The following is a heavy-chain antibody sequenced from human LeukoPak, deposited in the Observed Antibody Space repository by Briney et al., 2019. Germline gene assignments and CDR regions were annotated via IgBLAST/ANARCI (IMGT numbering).Heavy chain of an antibody. D-gene: IGHD3-22*01. J-gene: IGHJ4*02. CDR3: AKGRYYDSSGSFYFDY. CDR1: GFTFSIYA. Sequence: PGGSLRLSCAASGFTFSIYAMSWVRQAPGKGLEWVSGISGSGDNTYYADSVKGRFTISRDNSKNTLYVQVNSLGTEDTAAYYCAKGRYYDSSGSFYFDYWGQGTLVTVSS. CDR2: ISGSGDNT. V-gene: IGHV3-23*01.